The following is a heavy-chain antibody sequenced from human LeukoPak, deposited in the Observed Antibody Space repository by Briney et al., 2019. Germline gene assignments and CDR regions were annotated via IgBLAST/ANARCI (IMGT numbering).Heavy chain of an antibody. CDR1: GYIFSDYG. Sequence: ASVKVSCKASGYIFSDYGISWVRQATAQGPEWMAWISPYNGNTKNAQKFQGRVSLTTETSTNTAYMELTSLRSDDTAVYFCAREGQYREFQYWGHGTLVTVSS. D-gene: IGHD3-10*01. J-gene: IGHJ4*01. CDR3: AREGQYREFQY. V-gene: IGHV1-18*01. CDR2: ISPYNGNT.